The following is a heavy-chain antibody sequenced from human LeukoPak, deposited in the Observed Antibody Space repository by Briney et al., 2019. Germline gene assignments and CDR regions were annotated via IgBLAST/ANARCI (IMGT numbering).Heavy chain of an antibody. Sequence: ASVKVSCKASGYTFTGYYMHWVRQAPGQGLEWMGRINPNSGGTNYAQKFQGRVTMTRDTSTSTVYMELSSLRSEDTAVYYCARDLQAGGACGSGNGWGQGTLVTVSS. CDR3: ARDLQAGGACGSGNG. D-gene: IGHD3-10*01. CDR2: INPNSGGT. CDR1: GYTFTGYY. J-gene: IGHJ4*02. V-gene: IGHV1-2*06.